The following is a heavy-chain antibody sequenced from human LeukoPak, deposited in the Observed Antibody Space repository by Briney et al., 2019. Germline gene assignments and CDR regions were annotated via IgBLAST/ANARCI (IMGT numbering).Heavy chain of an antibody. V-gene: IGHV1-18*01. CDR2: ISAYNGNT. D-gene: IGHD4-17*01. Sequence: GASVTVSCKASGYTFTSYGISWVRQAPGQGLEWMGWISAYNGNTNYAQKLQGRVTMTRNTSISTAYMELSSLRSEDTAVYYCARGSYGDYYFDYWGQGTLVTVSS. J-gene: IGHJ4*02. CDR3: ARGSYGDYYFDY. CDR1: GYTFTSYG.